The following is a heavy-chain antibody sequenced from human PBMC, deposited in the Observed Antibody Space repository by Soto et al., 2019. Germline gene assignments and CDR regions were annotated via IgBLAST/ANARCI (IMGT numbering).Heavy chain of an antibody. D-gene: IGHD1-26*01. CDR3: ARSGAGATEFDY. CDR2: ISHSGST. CDR1: GYSISSNNW. V-gene: IGHV4-28*01. Sequence: QVQLQESGPGLVKPSDTLSLTCAASGYSISSNNWWGWIRQPPGKGLEWIGYISHSGSTYYNPSLKSRVTMSVDTSKNQFSLKLSSVTAVDTAVYYCARSGAGATEFDYWGQGTLVIVSS. J-gene: IGHJ4*02.